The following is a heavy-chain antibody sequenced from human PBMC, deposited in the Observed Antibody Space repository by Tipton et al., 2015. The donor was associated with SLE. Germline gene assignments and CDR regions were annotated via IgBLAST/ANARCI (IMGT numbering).Heavy chain of an antibody. CDR2: IYYNGST. CDR1: GGSFSGYY. J-gene: IGHJ4*02. CDR3: ASQSTDCSSTSCYRRSGDY. V-gene: IGHV4-59*12. Sequence: LRLSCAVYGGSFSGYYWNWIRQPPGKGLEWIGYIYYNGSTNYNPSLKSRVTISVDTSKNQFSLKLSSVTAADTAVYYCASQSTDCSSTSCYRRSGDYWGQGTLVTVSS. D-gene: IGHD2-2*01.